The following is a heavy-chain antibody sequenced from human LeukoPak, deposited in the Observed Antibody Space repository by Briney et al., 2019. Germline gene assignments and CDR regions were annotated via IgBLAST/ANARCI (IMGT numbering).Heavy chain of an antibody. CDR1: GFTFSSYS. D-gene: IGHD6-13*01. CDR3: ARGRRIAAAGLYYFDY. J-gene: IGHJ4*02. CDR2: ISSSSSYI. V-gene: IGHV3-21*01. Sequence: GGSLRLSCAASGFTFSSYSMNWVRQAPGKGLEWVSSISSSSSYIYYADSVKGRFTISRDNARNSLYLQMNSLRAEDTAVYYCARGRRIAAAGLYYFDYWGQGTLVTVSS.